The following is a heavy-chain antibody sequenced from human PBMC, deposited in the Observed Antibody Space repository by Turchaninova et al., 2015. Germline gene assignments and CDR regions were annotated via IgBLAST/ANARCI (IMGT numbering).Heavy chain of an antibody. V-gene: IGHV4-34*01. CDR3: ARGISDDSGSYYNGYDY. J-gene: IGHJ4*02. Sequence: QVQLQQWGAGLLRPSETLSLTCAVYGGSCSGYYWSWIRQPPGKGLEWIGEINHSGSTNYNPSLKSRVTISVDTSKNQFSLKLSSVTAADTAVYYCARGISDDSGSYYNGYDYWGQGTLVTVSS. CDR2: INHSGST. D-gene: IGHD3-10*01. CDR1: GGSCSGYY.